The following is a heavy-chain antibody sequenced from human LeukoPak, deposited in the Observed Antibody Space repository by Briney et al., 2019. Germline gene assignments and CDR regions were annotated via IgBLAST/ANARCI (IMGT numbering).Heavy chain of an antibody. Sequence: GGSLRLSCAASGFTFSSYSMNWVRQAPGKGLEWVSSISSSSSYIYYADSVKGRFTISRDNAKNSLYLQMNSLRAEDTAVYYCARDPGHIVATIYYFDYWGQGTLVTVSS. CDR1: GFTFSSYS. CDR2: ISSSSSYI. D-gene: IGHD5-12*01. J-gene: IGHJ4*02. CDR3: ARDPGHIVATIYYFDY. V-gene: IGHV3-21*01.